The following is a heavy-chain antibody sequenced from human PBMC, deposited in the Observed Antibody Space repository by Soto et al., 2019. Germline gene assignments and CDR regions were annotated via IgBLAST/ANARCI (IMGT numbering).Heavy chain of an antibody. CDR3: ATLREGWNDALFDY. CDR1: GFTFSSYA. Sequence: GGSLRLSCAASGFTFSSYAMSWVRQAPGKGLEWVSAISGSGGSTYYADSVKGRFTISRDNSKNTLYLQMNSLRAEDTAVYYCATLREGWNDALFDYWGQGTLVTVSS. V-gene: IGHV3-23*01. CDR2: ISGSGGST. J-gene: IGHJ4*02. D-gene: IGHD1-1*01.